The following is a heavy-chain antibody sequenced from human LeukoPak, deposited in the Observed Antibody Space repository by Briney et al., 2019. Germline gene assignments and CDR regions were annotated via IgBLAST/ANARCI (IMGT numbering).Heavy chain of an antibody. J-gene: IGHJ4*02. CDR1: GFTFSSYG. D-gene: IGHD3-22*01. V-gene: IGHV3-33*01. CDR2: IWYDGSNK. CDR3: ARGKSHDSIDY. Sequence: GGSLRLSCAASGFTFSSYGMHWVRQAPGKGLEWVAVIWYDGSNKYYADSVKGRFTISRDNSKNTLYLQMNSLRAEDTAVYYCARGKSHDSIDYWGQGTLVTVSS.